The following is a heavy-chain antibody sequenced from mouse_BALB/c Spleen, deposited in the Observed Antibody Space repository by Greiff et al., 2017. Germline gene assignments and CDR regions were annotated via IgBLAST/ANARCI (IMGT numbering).Heavy chain of an antibody. CDR1: GYSITSGYY. J-gene: IGHJ3*01. V-gene: IGHV3-6*02. Sequence: EVQRVESGPGLVKPSQSLSLTCSVTGYSITSGYYWNWIRQFPGNKLEWMGYISYDGSNNYNPSLKNRISITRDTSKNQFFLKLNSVTTEDTATYYCARELGQAAYWGQGTLVTVSA. CDR2: ISYDGSN. CDR3: ARELGQAAY. D-gene: IGHD4-1*01.